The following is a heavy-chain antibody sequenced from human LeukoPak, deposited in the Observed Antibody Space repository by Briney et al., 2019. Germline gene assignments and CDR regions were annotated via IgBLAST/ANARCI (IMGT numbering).Heavy chain of an antibody. CDR3: GRDWTLDY. CDR2: IGDNGGDT. J-gene: IGHJ4*02. V-gene: IGHV3-23*01. CDR1: GFTFNNFA. Sequence: GGSLRLSCAASGFTFNNFAMSWVRQAPGKGLEWVSAIGDNGGDTKYAASVKGRFTIYRDNSRNTLYLQMNSLRVEDTAMYYCGRDWTLDYWGQGTLVTVSS. D-gene: IGHD3/OR15-3a*01.